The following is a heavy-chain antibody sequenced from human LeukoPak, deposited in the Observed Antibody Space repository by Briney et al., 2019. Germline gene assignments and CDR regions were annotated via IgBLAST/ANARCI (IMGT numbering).Heavy chain of an antibody. D-gene: IGHD6-19*01. V-gene: IGHV1-3*01. CDR3: ARSVAVAGTDYYYYGMDV. CDR1: GYTFTSYA. CDR2: INAGNGNT. J-gene: IGHJ6*02. Sequence: ASVTVSCKASGYTFTSYAMHWVRQAPGQRLEWMGWINAGNGNTKYSQKFQGRVTITRDTSASTAYMELSSLRSEDTAVYYCARSVAVAGTDYYYYGMDVWGQGTTVTVSS.